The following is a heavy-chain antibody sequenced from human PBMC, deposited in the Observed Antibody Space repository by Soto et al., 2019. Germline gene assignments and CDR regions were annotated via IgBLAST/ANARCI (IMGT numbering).Heavy chain of an antibody. CDR1: GYTLTSYY. D-gene: IGHD3-22*01. V-gene: IGHV1-46*03. J-gene: IGHJ4*02. CDR2: INPSGGST. CDR3: ASRLYSSGYYGFLDH. Sequence: QVQLMQSGAEVKQPGASVKVSCKASGYTLTSYYMHWVRQAPGQGLEWMGIINPSGGSTSYTQRFQGRLTMTRDTSTSTVYMELSSLRSEDTAVYYCASRLYSSGYYGFLDHWGQGTLVTVSS.